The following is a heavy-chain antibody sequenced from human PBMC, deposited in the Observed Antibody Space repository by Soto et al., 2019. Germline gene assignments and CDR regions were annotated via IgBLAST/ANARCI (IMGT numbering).Heavy chain of an antibody. J-gene: IGHJ4*02. CDR1: GYTFTSYA. CDR3: ARSIVVVTALDY. V-gene: IGHV1-3*01. Sequence: QVQLVQSGAEVKKPGASVKVSCKASGYTFTSYAMRWVRQAPGQRLEWMGWINAGNGNTKYSQKFQGRVTITRDTSASTAYMELSSPRSEDTAVYYCARSIVVVTALDYWGQGTLVTVSS. D-gene: IGHD2-21*02. CDR2: INAGNGNT.